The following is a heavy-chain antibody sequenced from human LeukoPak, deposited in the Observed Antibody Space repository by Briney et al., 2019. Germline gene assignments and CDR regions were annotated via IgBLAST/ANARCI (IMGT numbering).Heavy chain of an antibody. CDR2: ISGRGGST. V-gene: IGHV3-23*01. CDR1: GFTFSSYA. D-gene: IGHD6-19*01. J-gene: IGHJ4*02. CDR3: AKVPRIAVALYYFDY. Sequence: PGGSLRLSCAASGFTFSSYAMSWVRQAPGKGLEWVSAISGRGGSTYYADSVKGRFTISRDNSKNTLYLQMNSLRAEDTAVYYCAKVPRIAVALYYFDYWGQGTLVTVSS.